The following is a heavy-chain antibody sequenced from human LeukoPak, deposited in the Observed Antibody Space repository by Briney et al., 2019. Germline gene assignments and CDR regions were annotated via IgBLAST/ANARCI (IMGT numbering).Heavy chain of an antibody. CDR2: IIPIFGTA. V-gene: IGHV1-69*06. CDR3: ATLGYCSSTSCYPQTNSVDY. D-gene: IGHD2-2*01. CDR1: GGTFSSYA. Sequence: SVKVSCKASGGTFSSYAISWVRQAPGQGLEWMGGIIPIFGTANYAQKFQGRVTITADKSTSTAYMELSSPRSEDTAVYYCATLGYCSSTSCYPQTNSVDYWGQGTLATVSS. J-gene: IGHJ4*02.